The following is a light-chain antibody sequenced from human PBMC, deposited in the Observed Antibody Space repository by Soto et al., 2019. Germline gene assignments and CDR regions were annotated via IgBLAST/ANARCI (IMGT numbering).Light chain of an antibody. J-gene: IGKJ3*01. Sequence: EIGMTQSPATVSVSPGERATLSCRASQSVRSNLAWYQQKRGQAPRLLIYGASTRATGVSGRFSGSGSGTEFTLAISSLQSEDFAVYYCQQYDNWPFTFGPGTKVDIK. CDR2: GAS. V-gene: IGKV3-15*01. CDR1: QSVRSN. CDR3: QQYDNWPFT.